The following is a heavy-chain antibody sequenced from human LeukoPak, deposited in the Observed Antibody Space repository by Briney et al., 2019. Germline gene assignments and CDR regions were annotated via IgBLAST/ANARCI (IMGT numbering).Heavy chain of an antibody. CDR1: GYTFTSYY. CDR3: ARHKWRFLEWQNFDY. CDR2: INPSGGST. J-gene: IGHJ4*02. Sequence: GASVKVSCKASGYTFTSYYMHWVRQAPGQGLEWMGIINPSGGSTSYAQKFQGRVTMTRDTSTSTVYMELSSLRSEDTAVYYCARHKWRFLEWQNFDYWGQGTLVTVSS. V-gene: IGHV1-46*01. D-gene: IGHD3-3*01.